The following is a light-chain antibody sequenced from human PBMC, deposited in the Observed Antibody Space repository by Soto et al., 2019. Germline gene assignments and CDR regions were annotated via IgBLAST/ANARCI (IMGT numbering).Light chain of an antibody. V-gene: IGLV1-40*01. CDR1: SSNIGAGYD. CDR2: GNI. J-gene: IGLJ2*01. CDR3: LLFHGDGQV. Sequence: QSVLTQPPSVSGAPGQRVTISCTGSSSNIGAGYDVHWYQQLPGTAPKLLIYGNINRPSGVPDRFSGSKSGTSASLTITGLQAEDEADYYCLLFHGDGQVFGGGTKLTVL.